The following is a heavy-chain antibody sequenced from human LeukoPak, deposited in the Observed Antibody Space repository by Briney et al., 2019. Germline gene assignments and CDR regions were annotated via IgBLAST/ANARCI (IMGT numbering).Heavy chain of an antibody. D-gene: IGHD2-15*01. Sequence: GGSLRLSCAASGFTFSSYGMHWVRQAPGKGLEWVAVISYDGSNKYYADSVKGRFTISRDNSKNTLYLQMNSLRAEDTAVYYCTYSAGWPRVDIWGQGTMVTVSS. CDR1: GFTFSSYG. CDR2: ISYDGSNK. J-gene: IGHJ3*02. V-gene: IGHV3-30*03. CDR3: TYSAGWPRVDI.